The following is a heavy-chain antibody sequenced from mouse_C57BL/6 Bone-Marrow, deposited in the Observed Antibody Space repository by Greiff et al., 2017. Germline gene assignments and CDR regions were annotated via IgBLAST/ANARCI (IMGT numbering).Heavy chain of an antibody. J-gene: IGHJ4*01. Sequence: VHVKQSGAELVRPGASVKLSCTASGFNIKDYYMHWVKQRPEQGLEWIGRIDPEDGDTEYAPKFQGKATMTAATSSNTAYMQLSSLTSEDTAFYYCTTYYYGSSLYYYAMDYWGQGTSVTVAS. CDR1: GFNIKDYY. CDR3: TTYYYGSSLYYYAMDY. CDR2: IDPEDGDT. D-gene: IGHD1-1*01. V-gene: IGHV14-1*01.